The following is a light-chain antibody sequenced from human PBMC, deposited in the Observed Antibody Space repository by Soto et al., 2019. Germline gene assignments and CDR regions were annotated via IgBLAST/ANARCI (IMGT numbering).Light chain of an antibody. V-gene: IGKV1-33*01. Sequence: DIQMTQSPSSLSASVGDRVTITCQASQDISKYLNWYQQKPGRAPKLLIHGASNLETGVPLRFSGSGSGTDFSFNISSLPPEDIATDYWPQSDTLPHTFGQGTELEI. J-gene: IGKJ2*01. CDR2: GAS. CDR1: QDISKY. CDR3: PQSDTLPHT.